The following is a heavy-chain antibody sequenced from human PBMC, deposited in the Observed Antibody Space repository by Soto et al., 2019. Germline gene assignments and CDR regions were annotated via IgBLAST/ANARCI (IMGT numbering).Heavy chain of an antibody. V-gene: IGHV3-30*18. Sequence: PGGSLRLSCAASGFTFSSYAMHWVRQGPDKGLQWVAVISYDGSDKYYADSVKGRFTISRDNSKNTLSLQMNSLRTEDRAVYYCAKDHCRGGSCYYFDYWGQGTLVTVSS. J-gene: IGHJ4*02. CDR2: ISYDGSDK. D-gene: IGHD2-15*01. CDR1: GFTFSSYA. CDR3: AKDHCRGGSCYYFDY.